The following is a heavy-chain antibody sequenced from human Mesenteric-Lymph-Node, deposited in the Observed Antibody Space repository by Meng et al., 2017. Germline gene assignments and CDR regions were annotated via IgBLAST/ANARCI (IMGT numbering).Heavy chain of an antibody. CDR1: GDSVSSATYY. J-gene: IGHJ6*02. D-gene: IGHD3-10*01. CDR3: ARDYGYYGMDV. V-gene: IGHV4-61*02. CDR2: IYIDGST. Sequence: LRLSCTVSGDSVSSATYYWSWIRQPAGKGLEWIGRIYIDGSTTYNPSLKSRVTISVDTSKNQFSLNLSSVTAADTAVYYCARDYGYYGMDVWGQGTTVTGSS.